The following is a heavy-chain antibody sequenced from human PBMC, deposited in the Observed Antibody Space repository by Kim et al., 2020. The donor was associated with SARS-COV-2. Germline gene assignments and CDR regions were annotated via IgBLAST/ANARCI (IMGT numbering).Heavy chain of an antibody. J-gene: IGHJ6*02. CDR1: GFTFDDYA. CDR2: ISWNSGSI. Sequence: GGSLRLSCAASGFTFDDYAMHWVRQAPGKGLEWVSGISWNSGSIGYADSVKGRFTISRDNAKNSLYLQMNSLRAEDTALYYCAKETGTKGYYYYYGMDVWGQGTTVTVSS. V-gene: IGHV3-9*01. CDR3: AKETGTKGYYYYYGMDV.